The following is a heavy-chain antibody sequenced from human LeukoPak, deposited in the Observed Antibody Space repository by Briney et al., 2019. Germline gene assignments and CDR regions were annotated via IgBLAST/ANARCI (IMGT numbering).Heavy chain of an antibody. CDR2: INHSGST. Sequence: SETLSLTCTVHAGPFSGFYWSWIRQPPGEGLEWIGEINHSGSTIYNPSLTSRVTISVDTSKTQFSLRLSSVTAADTAIYYCARWVPAAGNYYYGLDVWGQGTTVTVSS. CDR3: ARWVPAAGNYYYGLDV. CDR1: AGPFSGFY. J-gene: IGHJ6*02. D-gene: IGHD6-13*01. V-gene: IGHV4-34*01.